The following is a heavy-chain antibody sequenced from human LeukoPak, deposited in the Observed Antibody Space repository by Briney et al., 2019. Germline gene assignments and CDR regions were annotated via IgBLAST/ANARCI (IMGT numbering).Heavy chain of an antibody. CDR1: GGSISSYY. CDR2: IYYSGST. J-gene: IGHJ4*02. CDR3: ARGGATIFDY. Sequence: PSETLSLTRTVPGGSISSYYWSWIRQPPGKGLEWIGYIYYSGSTNYNPSLKSRVTISVDTSKNQFSLKLSSVTAADTAVYYCARGGATIFDYWGQGTLVTVSS. V-gene: IGHV4-59*08. D-gene: IGHD1-26*01.